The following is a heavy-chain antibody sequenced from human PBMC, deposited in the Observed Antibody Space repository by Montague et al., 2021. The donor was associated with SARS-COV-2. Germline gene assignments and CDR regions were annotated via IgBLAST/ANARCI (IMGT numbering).Heavy chain of an antibody. J-gene: IGHJ4*01. Sequence: TSYAASVEGRFTISRDNSKNTLYLQMNGLRAADTAVYYCARASIGGRGDGGQGTLVTVSS. CDR3: ARASIGGRGD. CDR2: T. V-gene: IGHV3-53*01. D-gene: IGHD3-16*01.